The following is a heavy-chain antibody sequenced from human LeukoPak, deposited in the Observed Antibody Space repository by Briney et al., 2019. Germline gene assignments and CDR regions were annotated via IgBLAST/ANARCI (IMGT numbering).Heavy chain of an antibody. Sequence: PSETLSLTCTVSGGSISSYYWSWIRQPPGKGLEWIGYTCYSGSTNYNPPLKSRVTISVDTSKNQFSLKLSSVTAADTAVYFCARRTYYYDSSGYYYYYMDVWGKGTTVTVSS. CDR2: TCYSGST. V-gene: IGHV4-59*08. J-gene: IGHJ6*03. CDR1: GGSISSYY. CDR3: ARRTYYYDSSGYYYYYMDV. D-gene: IGHD3-22*01.